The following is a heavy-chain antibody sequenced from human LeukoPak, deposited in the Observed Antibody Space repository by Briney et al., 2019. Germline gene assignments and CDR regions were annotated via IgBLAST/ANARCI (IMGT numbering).Heavy chain of an antibody. V-gene: IGHV1-69*06. CDR3: SRGPTYDYVWGSYRSSSYFDY. CDR2: IIPIFGTA. J-gene: IGHJ4*02. D-gene: IGHD3-16*02. CDR1: GGTFSSYA. Sequence: SVKVSCKASGGTFSSYAISWVRQAPGQGLEWMGGIIPIFGTANYTQKFQGRVTITADKSTSTAYMELSSLRSEDTAVYYCSRGPTYDYVWGSYRSSSYFDYWGQGTLVTVSS.